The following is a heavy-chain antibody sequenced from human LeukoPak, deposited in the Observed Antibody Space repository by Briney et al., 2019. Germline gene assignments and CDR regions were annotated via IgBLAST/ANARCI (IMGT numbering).Heavy chain of an antibody. CDR3: AGKWISSYYFDY. V-gene: IGHV1-69*13. CDR2: IIPIFGTT. Sequence: ASVKVSCKASGGTFSSYAISRVRQAPGQGLEWMGGIIPIFGTTNYAQMFQGRVTITADESTSTAYMELSSLRSEDTAVYYCAGKWISSYYFDYWGQGTLVTVSS. J-gene: IGHJ4*02. D-gene: IGHD5-12*01. CDR1: GGTFSSYA.